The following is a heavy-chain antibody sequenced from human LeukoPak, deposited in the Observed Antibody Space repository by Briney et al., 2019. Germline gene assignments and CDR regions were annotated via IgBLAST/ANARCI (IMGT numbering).Heavy chain of an antibody. CDR2: IIPIFGTA. D-gene: IGHD2-2*01. V-gene: IGHV1-69*06. J-gene: IGHJ6*04. CDR3: ARAEAGDIVVVPAATGAHYYYGMDV. CDR1: GGTFSSYA. Sequence: SVKVSCKASGGTFSSYATSWVRQAPGQGLEWMGGIIPIFGTANYAQKFQGRVTITADKSTSTAYMELSSLRSEDTAVYYCARAEAGDIVVVPAATGAHYYYGMDVWGKGTTVTVSS.